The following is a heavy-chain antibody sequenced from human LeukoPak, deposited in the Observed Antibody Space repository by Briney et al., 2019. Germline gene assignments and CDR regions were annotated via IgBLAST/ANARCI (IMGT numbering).Heavy chain of an antibody. D-gene: IGHD3-22*01. CDR1: GGSISSCY. Sequence: PSETLSLTCTVSGGSISSCYWSWIRQPAGKGLEWIGRIYTSGSTNYNPSLKSRVTMSVDTSKNQFSLKLSSVTAADTAVYYCAREQAKIVVVNDAFDIWGQGTMVTVSS. J-gene: IGHJ3*02. V-gene: IGHV4-4*07. CDR2: IYTSGST. CDR3: AREQAKIVVVNDAFDI.